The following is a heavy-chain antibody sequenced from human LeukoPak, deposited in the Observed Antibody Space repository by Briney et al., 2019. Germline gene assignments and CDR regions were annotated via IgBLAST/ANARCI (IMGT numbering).Heavy chain of an antibody. D-gene: IGHD1-26*01. J-gene: IGHJ4*02. CDR1: GFTFSSYG. CDR2: ISYDGSNK. Sequence: QPGRSLRLSCAASGFTFSSYGMHWVRQAPGKGLGWVAVISYDGSNKYYTDSVKGRFTISRDNSKNTLYLQMNSLRAEDTAVYYCARDVGGVGASPFDYWGQGTLVTVSS. CDR3: ARDVGGVGASPFDY. V-gene: IGHV3-30*03.